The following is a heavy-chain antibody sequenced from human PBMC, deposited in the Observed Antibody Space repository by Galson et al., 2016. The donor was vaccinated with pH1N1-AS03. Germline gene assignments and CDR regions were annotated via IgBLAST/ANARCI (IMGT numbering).Heavy chain of an antibody. CDR2: INPYSTNT. V-gene: IGHV1-18*01. Sequence: SVKVSCKASGYNFVTYGITWARQGPGQGLEWMGWINPYSTNTNYAKKVQDRVTMTADTSTTTAHLDLRNLGSDDTAVYYCARVVAGRPFLIDYWGQGTLVIVSS. CDR3: ARVVAGRPFLIDY. D-gene: IGHD6-6*01. J-gene: IGHJ4*02. CDR1: GYNFVTYG.